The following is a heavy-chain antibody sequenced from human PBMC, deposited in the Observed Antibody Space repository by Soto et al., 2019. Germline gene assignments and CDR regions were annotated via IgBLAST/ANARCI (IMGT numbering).Heavy chain of an antibody. J-gene: IGHJ6*02. CDR1: GFTFSSND. D-gene: IGHD2-15*01. V-gene: IGHV3-23*01. Sequence: PGGSLRLYCAASGFTFSSNDMSWVRQAPGKGLEWVSATSGGGDSTYYADSVKGRFTISRDNFKNTLFLQMNSLRAEDTAVYYCAKHRRDIILVLAATRHHYYYGMDVWGQGTTVTVSS. CDR2: TSGGGDST. CDR3: AKHRRDIILVLAATRHHYYYGMDV.